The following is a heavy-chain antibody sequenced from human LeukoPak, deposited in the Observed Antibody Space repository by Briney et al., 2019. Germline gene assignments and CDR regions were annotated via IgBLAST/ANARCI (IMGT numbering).Heavy chain of an antibody. V-gene: IGHV1-69*13. CDR1: GGTFRSYA. CDR2: IIPIFGTA. CDR3: ARVGLDPVGATSFDI. D-gene: IGHD1-26*01. Sequence: RASVKVSCKASGGTFRSYAISWVRQAPGQGREWMGGIIPIFGTANYAQKFQGRVTITADESTSTAYMELSSLRSEDTAVYYCARVGLDPVGATSFDIWGQGTMVTVSS. J-gene: IGHJ3*02.